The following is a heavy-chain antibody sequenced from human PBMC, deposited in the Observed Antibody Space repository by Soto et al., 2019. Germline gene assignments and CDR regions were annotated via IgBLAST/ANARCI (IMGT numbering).Heavy chain of an antibody. J-gene: IGHJ4*02. CDR3: AHSGYSSGWYDY. V-gene: IGHV2-5*01. Sequence: CGPTLVNPTQTLTLTCAFSGVSLSTGGVDVGWIRQPPGKALEWLALIYWNDDKRYSPSLKSRLTITKDTSKHQVVLTMTNMGPVDTATYYCAHSGYSSGWYDYWGQGTLVTVSS. D-gene: IGHD6-19*01. CDR2: IYWNDDK. CDR1: GVSLSTGGVD.